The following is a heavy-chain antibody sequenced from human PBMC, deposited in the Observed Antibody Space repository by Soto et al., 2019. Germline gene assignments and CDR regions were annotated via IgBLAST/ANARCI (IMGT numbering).Heavy chain of an antibody. CDR2: IYYTGST. D-gene: IGHD6-6*01. V-gene: IGHV4-61*01. CDR3: ARESSNSPEAFDY. J-gene: IGHJ4*02. CDR1: GGSVNSDSYY. Sequence: QVQLQESGPGLVKPSETLSLTCTVSGGSVNSDSYYWTWIRQPPGKGLEWIGYIYYTGSTKYNPSLESRATMSLDTSRNLFSLQLSSVTVADTAVFYCARESSNSPEAFDYWGQGALVTVSS.